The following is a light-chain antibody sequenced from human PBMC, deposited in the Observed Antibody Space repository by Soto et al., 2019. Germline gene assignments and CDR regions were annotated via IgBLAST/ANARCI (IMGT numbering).Light chain of an antibody. V-gene: IGKV3-15*01. CDR3: QQYNNWPET. J-gene: IGKJ1*01. CDR2: GAS. CDR1: QSVSSN. Sequence: EIVLTQSPGTLSLSPGESATLSCRASQSVSSNLAWYQQKPGQAPRLLIYGASTRATGIPARFGGSGSGTEFTLTISSLQSEDFAVYYCQQYNNWPETFGQGTKVDIK.